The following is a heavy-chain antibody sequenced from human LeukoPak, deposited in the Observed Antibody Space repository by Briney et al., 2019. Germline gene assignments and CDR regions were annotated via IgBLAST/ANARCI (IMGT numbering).Heavy chain of an antibody. CDR2: INHSGST. D-gene: IGHD3-3*01. V-gene: IGHV4-34*01. Sequence: KTSETLSLTCAVYGGSFSGYYWSWIRQPPGKGLEWIGEINHSGSTNYNPSLKSRVTISVDTSKNQFSLKLGSVTAADTAVYYCARTHPYDFWSGYYRQLFPYFDYWGQGTLVTVSS. CDR3: ARTHPYDFWSGYYRQLFPYFDY. J-gene: IGHJ4*02. CDR1: GGSFSGYY.